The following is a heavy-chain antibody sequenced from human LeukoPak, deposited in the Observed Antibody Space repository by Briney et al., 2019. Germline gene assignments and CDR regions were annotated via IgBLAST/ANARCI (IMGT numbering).Heavy chain of an antibody. Sequence: SSETLSPTCTVSGGSISSYYWSRIRQPPGKGLEWIGYIYYSGSTNYNPSLKSRVTISVDTSKNQFSLKLSSVTAADTAVYYCARQIRRTGYFDYWGQGTLVTVSS. CDR3: ARQIRRTGYFDY. CDR2: IYYSGST. V-gene: IGHV4-59*08. D-gene: IGHD1-1*01. J-gene: IGHJ4*02. CDR1: GGSISSYY.